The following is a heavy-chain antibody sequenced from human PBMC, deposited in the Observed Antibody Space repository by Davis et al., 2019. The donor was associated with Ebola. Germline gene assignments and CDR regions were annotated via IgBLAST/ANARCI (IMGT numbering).Heavy chain of an antibody. J-gene: IGHJ4*02. CDR1: GGSISSSSYY. CDR3: ARGLGYSYGHVGLDY. CDR2: IYYSGRT. V-gene: IGHV4-39*01. Sequence: PSETLSLTCTVSGGSISSSSYYWGWIRQPPGKGLEWIGSIYYSGRTYYNPSLKSRVTISVDTSKNQFSLKLSSVTAADTAVYYCARGLGYSYGHVGLDYWGQGTLVTVSS. D-gene: IGHD5-18*01.